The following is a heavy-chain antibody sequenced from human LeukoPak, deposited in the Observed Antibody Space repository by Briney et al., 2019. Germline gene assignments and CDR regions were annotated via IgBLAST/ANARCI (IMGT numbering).Heavy chain of an antibody. CDR3: ARGGYYDPFSLSAFDI. D-gene: IGHD3-22*01. J-gene: IGHJ3*02. V-gene: IGHV4-39*07. CDR1: GGSISSGDYY. Sequence: SETLSLTCTVSGGSISSGDYYWSWIRQPPGKGLEWIGEINHSGSTNYNPSLKSRVTISVDTSKNQFSLKLSSVTAADTAVYYCARGGYYDPFSLSAFDIWGQGTMVTVSS. CDR2: INHSGST.